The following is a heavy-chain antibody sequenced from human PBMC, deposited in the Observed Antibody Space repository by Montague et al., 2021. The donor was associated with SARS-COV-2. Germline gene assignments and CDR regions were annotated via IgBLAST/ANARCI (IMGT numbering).Heavy chain of an antibody. Sequence: SLRLSCAASGFTFSNYDMNWVRQAPGKGPEWISYISTSAYTTSYAGSVKGRFTISRDNGKNSLYLQMNSLRVEDTAVYYCTRDYRSIVGDGLDIWDQGTKVTVPS. D-gene: IGHD3-16*02. CDR3: TRDYRSIVGDGLDI. V-gene: IGHV3-48*03. CDR1: GFTFSNYD. CDR2: ISTSAYTT. J-gene: IGHJ3*02.